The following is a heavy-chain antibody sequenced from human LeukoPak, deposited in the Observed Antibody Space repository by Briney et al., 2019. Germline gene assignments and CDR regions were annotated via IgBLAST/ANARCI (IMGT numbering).Heavy chain of an antibody. Sequence: SETLSLTCTVSGGSISSYYWSWIRQPPGKGLEWIGYIYYSGSTNYNPSLKSRVTISVDTSKNQFSLKLSSVTAADTAVYYCARQSWGDIVVVPAASIATNFDYWGQGTLVTVSS. J-gene: IGHJ4*02. CDR2: IYYSGST. CDR3: ARQSWGDIVVVPAASIATNFDY. D-gene: IGHD2-2*01. CDR1: GGSISSYY. V-gene: IGHV4-59*08.